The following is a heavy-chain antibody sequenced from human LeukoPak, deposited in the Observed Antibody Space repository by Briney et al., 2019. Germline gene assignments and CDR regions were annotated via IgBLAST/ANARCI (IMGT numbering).Heavy chain of an antibody. D-gene: IGHD2/OR15-2a*01. V-gene: IGHV3-74*01. Sequence: GGSLRLSCAASGNYWMHWVRQAPGKGLVWVSHINSDGSWTSYADSVKGRFTISKDNAKNTVYLQMNSLRAEDTTVYYCVSFYETYWGRGTLVTVSS. CDR1: GNYW. CDR2: INSDGSWT. CDR3: VSFYETY. J-gene: IGHJ4*02.